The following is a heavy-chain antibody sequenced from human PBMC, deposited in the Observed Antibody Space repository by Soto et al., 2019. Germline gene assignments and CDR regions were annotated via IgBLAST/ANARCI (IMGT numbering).Heavy chain of an antibody. Sequence: QVQLVKSGGEVKKPGASVKVSCKASGYTFTIYGISWVRQAPGQGLEWMGWISTYNGNTNYTQKLQGRVTMTTDTSTSTAYMELRSLRSDDTAVYYCAREDSSGYKGGCRYWGQGTLVTVSS. CDR1: GYTFTIYG. J-gene: IGHJ4*02. CDR2: ISTYNGNT. CDR3: AREDSSGYKGGCRY. V-gene: IGHV1-18*01. D-gene: IGHD3-22*01.